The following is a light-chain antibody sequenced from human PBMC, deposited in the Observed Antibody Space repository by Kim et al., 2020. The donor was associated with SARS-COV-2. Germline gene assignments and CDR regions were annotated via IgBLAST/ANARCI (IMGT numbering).Light chain of an antibody. CDR2: QDS. V-gene: IGLV3-1*01. Sequence: SYELTQPPSVSVSQGQTASITCSGDKLGDKYACWYQQKPGQSPVLVIYQDSKRPSGIPERFSGSNSGNTATLTISGTQAMDEADYYCQAWDSSTADVVFG. J-gene: IGLJ2*01. CDR3: QAWDSSTADVV. CDR1: KLGDKY.